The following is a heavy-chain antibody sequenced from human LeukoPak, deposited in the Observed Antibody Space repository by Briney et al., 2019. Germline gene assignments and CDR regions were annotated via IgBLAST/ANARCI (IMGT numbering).Heavy chain of an antibody. J-gene: IGHJ4*02. CDR1: GYTFTSYY. V-gene: IGHV1-46*01. CDR3: ARDSPNYYDNAGTFDY. Sequence: ASVKVSCKASGYTFTSYYMHWVRQAPGQGLEWMGIINPSGGSTSYAQKFQGRVTMTRDMSTSTVYMELSSLRSEDMAVYYCARDSPNYYDNAGTFDYWGQGTLVTVSS. D-gene: IGHD3-22*01. CDR2: INPSGGST.